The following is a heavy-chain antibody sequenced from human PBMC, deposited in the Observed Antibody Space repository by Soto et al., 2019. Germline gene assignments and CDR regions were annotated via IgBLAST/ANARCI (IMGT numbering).Heavy chain of an antibody. CDR3: TTDRYYDSSGYSDY. V-gene: IGHV3-15*01. CDR2: IKSKTDGGTT. Sequence: EVQLVESGGGLVKPGGSLRLSCAASGFTFSNAWMSWVRQAPGKGLEWVGRIKSKTDGGTTDYAAPVKGRFTISRDESKNTLYLQMNSLNTEDTAVYYCTTDRYYDSSGYSDYWGQGTLVTVSS. J-gene: IGHJ4*02. CDR1: GFTFSNAW. D-gene: IGHD3-22*01.